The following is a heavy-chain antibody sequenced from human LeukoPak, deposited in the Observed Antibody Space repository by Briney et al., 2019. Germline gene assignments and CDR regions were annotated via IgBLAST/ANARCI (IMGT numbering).Heavy chain of an antibody. D-gene: IGHD6-19*01. CDR1: GFTFSTYW. J-gene: IGHJ6*03. V-gene: IGHV3-7*01. CDR3: ARRGSLGSSGWYRYYYYYMDV. CDR2: IKPDGSQI. Sequence: GGSLRLSCAASGFTFSTYWMTWVRQAPGKGLEWVANIKPDGSQIYYVDSVKGRFTISRDNAKNSLYLQMNSLRAEDTAVYYCARRGSLGSSGWYRYYYYYMDVWGKGTTVTISS.